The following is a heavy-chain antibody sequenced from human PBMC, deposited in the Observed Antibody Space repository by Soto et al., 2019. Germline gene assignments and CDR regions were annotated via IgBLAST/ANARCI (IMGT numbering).Heavy chain of an antibody. CDR3: AKGVGGAFDV. CDR2: ISGSGGST. Sequence: GGSMRLSCAASGFTVSSYAMSWVRQAPGKGLEWVSTISGSGGSTYYADSVKGRLTISRDNSKNTLYLQIHSLRAEDTAVHYCAKGVGGAFDVWGQGTMVTVSS. J-gene: IGHJ3*01. V-gene: IGHV3-23*01. CDR1: GFTVSSYA.